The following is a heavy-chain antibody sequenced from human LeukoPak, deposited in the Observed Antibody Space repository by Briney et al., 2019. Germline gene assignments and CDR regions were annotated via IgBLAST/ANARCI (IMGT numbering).Heavy chain of an antibody. CDR2: LNSDGRIT. V-gene: IGHV3-74*01. CDR1: GFTFSNYW. CDR3: AREDYTAVTGTLDY. Sequence: GGSLRLSCAASGFTFSNYWMHWVRHAPGKGLLWVSRLNSDGRITSYADSVKGRFTISRDNAKNTLYLQMNSLRVEDTAVYYCAREDYTAVTGTLDYWGQGTLVTVSS. D-gene: IGHD6-19*01. J-gene: IGHJ4*02.